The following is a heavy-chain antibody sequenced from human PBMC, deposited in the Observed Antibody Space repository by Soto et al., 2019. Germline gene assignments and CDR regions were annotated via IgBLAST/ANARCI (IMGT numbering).Heavy chain of an antibody. CDR2: IYYTGST. Sequence: SETLSLTCTVSGGSISSSSYYWGWIRQPPGKGLEWIGGIYYTGSTYYNPSLESRVSMSIDTSRKQFSLRLSSVIAADTAIYYCARLDNTGAYQSFDYWGQGTLVTVSS. V-gene: IGHV4-39*01. D-gene: IGHD7-27*01. CDR3: ARLDNTGAYQSFDY. CDR1: GGSISSSSYY. J-gene: IGHJ4*02.